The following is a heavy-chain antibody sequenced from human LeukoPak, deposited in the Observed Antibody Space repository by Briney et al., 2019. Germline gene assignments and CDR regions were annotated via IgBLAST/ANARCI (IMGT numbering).Heavy chain of an antibody. D-gene: IGHD3-9*01. V-gene: IGHV3-23*01. J-gene: IGHJ4*02. CDR1: GFTFSSYG. CDR3: AKGKSLRYFDWLFDY. CDR2: ISGSGGST. Sequence: GGSPRLSCAASGFTFSSYGMSWVRQAPGKGLEWVSAISGSGGSTYYADSVKGRFTISRDNSKNTLYLQMNSLRAEDTAVYYCAKGKSLRYFDWLFDYWGQGTLVTVSS.